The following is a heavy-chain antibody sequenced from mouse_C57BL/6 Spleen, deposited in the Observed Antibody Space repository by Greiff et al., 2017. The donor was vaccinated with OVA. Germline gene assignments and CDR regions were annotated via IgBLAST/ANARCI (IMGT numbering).Heavy chain of an antibody. V-gene: IGHV5-17*01. CDR1: GFTFSDYG. Sequence: DVKLVESGGGLVKPGGSLKLSCAASGFTFSDYGMHWVRQAPEKGLEWVAYISSGSSTIYYADTVKGRFTISRDNAKNTLVLQMTSLRSEDTAMYYCARVANWEYYYAMDYWGQGTSVTVAS. D-gene: IGHD4-1*01. CDR3: ARVANWEYYYAMDY. CDR2: ISSGSSTI. J-gene: IGHJ4*01.